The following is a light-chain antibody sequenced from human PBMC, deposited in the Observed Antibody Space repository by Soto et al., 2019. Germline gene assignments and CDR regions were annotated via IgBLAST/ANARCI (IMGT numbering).Light chain of an antibody. Sequence: DILMTQSPSTLSASVGDRVTITCRASQSVRSWLAWYQLRPGKAPKVLIYDASSLESGVPSRFSGSGSGTEFTLTINSLQPDDVATYYRQHYNSAPWTFGQGTKVEIK. J-gene: IGKJ1*01. CDR2: DAS. CDR1: QSVRSW. CDR3: QHYNSAPWT. V-gene: IGKV1-5*01.